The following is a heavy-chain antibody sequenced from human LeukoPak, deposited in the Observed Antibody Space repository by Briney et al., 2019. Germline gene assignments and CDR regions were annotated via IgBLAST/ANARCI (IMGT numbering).Heavy chain of an antibody. CDR2: IKHSGST. D-gene: IGHD3-22*01. J-gene: IGHJ4*02. Sequence: SETLSLTCAVYGGSFCGYYWSWIRQPPGKGLEWIGEIKHSGSTNYNPSLKSRVTISVDTSKNQFSLKLSSVTAADTAVYYCARDKTYYYDSSGYYPLLYWGQGTLVTVSS. CDR1: GGSFCGYY. CDR3: ARDKTYYYDSSGYYPLLY. V-gene: IGHV4-34*01.